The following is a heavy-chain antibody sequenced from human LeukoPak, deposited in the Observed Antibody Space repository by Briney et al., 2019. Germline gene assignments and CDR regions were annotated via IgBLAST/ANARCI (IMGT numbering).Heavy chain of an antibody. CDR3: ARPRVYNWNDNYYYGMDV. CDR1: GYTFTSYG. CDR2: ISAYNGNT. D-gene: IGHD1-1*01. Sequence: ASVNVSCKSSGYTFTSYGISWVRQAPGQGLEWMGWISAYNGNTNYAQKLQGRVTMITDTSTSTAYMELRSLRSDDTAVYYCARPRVYNWNDNYYYGMDVWGKGATVTVSS. V-gene: IGHV1-18*04. J-gene: IGHJ6*04.